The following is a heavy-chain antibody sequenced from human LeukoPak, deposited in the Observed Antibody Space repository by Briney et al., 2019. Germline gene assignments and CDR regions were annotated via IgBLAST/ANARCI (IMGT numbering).Heavy chain of an antibody. CDR1: GFTFSNYA. CDR2: ISGSGGST. D-gene: IGHD6-6*01. Sequence: GGSLRLSCAASGFTFSNYAMSWVRQAPGKGLEWVSGISGSGGSTYYADSVKGRFTISRDNSKNTLYLQMNSLRAEDTAVYYCAKDSSSSPYYYYGMDVWGQGTTVTVSS. J-gene: IGHJ6*02. CDR3: AKDSSSSPYYYYGMDV. V-gene: IGHV3-23*01.